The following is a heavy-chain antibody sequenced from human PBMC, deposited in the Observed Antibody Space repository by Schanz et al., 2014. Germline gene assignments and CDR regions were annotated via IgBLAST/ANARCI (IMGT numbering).Heavy chain of an antibody. V-gene: IGHV4-4*02. Sequence: QVQLQESGPGLVKPSGTLSLTCAVSGDSITSNRWWSWVRQPPGKGLEWIGEIFHTGSTKYNPSLKSRVTVSVNKPKNQFSLKLNSVTAADTAVYYCATVSYDVWSGKDYYSFHMDVWGKGTTVTVSS. CDR3: ATVSYDVWSGKDYYSFHMDV. D-gene: IGHD3-3*01. J-gene: IGHJ6*03. CDR1: GDSITSNRW. CDR2: IFHTGST.